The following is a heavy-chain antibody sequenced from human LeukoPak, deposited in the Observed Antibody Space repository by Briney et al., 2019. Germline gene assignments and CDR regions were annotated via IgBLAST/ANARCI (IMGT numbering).Heavy chain of an antibody. CDR2: IYYSGST. V-gene: IGHV4-59*02. J-gene: IGHJ3*02. CDR3: ARVGPTDDYGDSHDAFDI. CDR1: GGSVSSSF. Sequence: SETLSLICSVSGGSVSSSFWSWVRQPPGRGREGIGHIYYSGSTNYNPSLKSRVTISVDTSKNHFSLKVTSVTAADTAVYYCARVGPTDDYGDSHDAFDIWGQGTLVAVSS. D-gene: IGHD4-17*01.